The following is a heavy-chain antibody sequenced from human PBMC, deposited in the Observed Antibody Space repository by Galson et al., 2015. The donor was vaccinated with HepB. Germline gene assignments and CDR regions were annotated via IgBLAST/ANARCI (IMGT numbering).Heavy chain of an antibody. Sequence: SVKVSCKASGYTFTSYYMHWVRQAPGQGLEWMGVINPSGGSTSYAQKLQGRVTMTRDTSTSTVYMELSSLRSEDTAVYYCARVGVTMVRGARGEFDYWGQGTLVTVSS. CDR2: INPSGGST. D-gene: IGHD3-10*01. CDR1: GYTFTSYY. CDR3: ARVGVTMVRGARGEFDY. V-gene: IGHV1-46*04. J-gene: IGHJ4*02.